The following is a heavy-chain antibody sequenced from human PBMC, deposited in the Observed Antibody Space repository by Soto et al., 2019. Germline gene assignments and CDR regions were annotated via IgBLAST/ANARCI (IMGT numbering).Heavy chain of an antibody. D-gene: IGHD3-22*01. V-gene: IGHV3-66*01. Sequence: GGSLRLSCAASGFTVSSNYMSWVRQAPGKGLEWVSVIYSGGSTYYADSVKGRFTISRDNSKNTLYLQMNSLRAEDTAVYYCARGYYDSSLGYWGQGTLVTVSS. CDR2: IYSGGST. CDR3: ARGYYDSSLGY. J-gene: IGHJ4*02. CDR1: GFTVSSNY.